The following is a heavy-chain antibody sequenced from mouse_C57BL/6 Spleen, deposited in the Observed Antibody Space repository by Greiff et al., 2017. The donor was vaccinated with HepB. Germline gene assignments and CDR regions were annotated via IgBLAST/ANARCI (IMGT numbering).Heavy chain of an antibody. CDR1: GYTFTSYW. D-gene: IGHD1-1*01. V-gene: IGHV1-64*01. J-gene: IGHJ1*03. CDR3: ATNYYGSSYLRYFDV. Sequence: VKLQESGAELVKPGASVKLSCKASGYTFTSYWMHWVKQRPGQGLEWIGMIHPNSGSTNYNEKFKSKATLTVDKSSSTAYMQLSSLTSEDSAVYYCATNYYGSSYLRYFDVWGTGTTVTVSS. CDR2: IHPNSGST.